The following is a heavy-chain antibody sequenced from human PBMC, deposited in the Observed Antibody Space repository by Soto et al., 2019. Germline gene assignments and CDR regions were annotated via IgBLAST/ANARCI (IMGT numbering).Heavy chain of an antibody. CDR2: IFHDGTA. D-gene: IGHD3-10*01. Sequence: SETLSLTCAVPGVSLTSGNWWTWVRQSPQRGLEYIGEIFHDGTANYYPSFERRVAMSVDTSRNQFSLKLTSVTAADTAVYFCARLVYDTRLNYMYFDFWGPGTLVTVSS. CDR1: GVSLTSGNW. J-gene: IGHJ4*02. V-gene: IGHV4-4*02. CDR3: ARLVYDTRLNYMYFDF.